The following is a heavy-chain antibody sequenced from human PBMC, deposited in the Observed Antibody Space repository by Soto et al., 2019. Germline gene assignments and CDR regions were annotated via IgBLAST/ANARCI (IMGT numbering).Heavy chain of an antibody. V-gene: IGHV3-30*18. D-gene: IGHD2-21*02. J-gene: IGHJ6*02. CDR1: GFTFSSYG. CDR3: AKDFVVATAYGMDV. CDR2: ISYDGSNK. Sequence: PGGSLRLSCAASGFTFSSYGMHWVRQAPGKGLEWVAVISYDGSNKYYADSVKGRFTISRDNSKNTLYLQMNSLRAEDTAVYYCAKDFVVATAYGMDVWGQGTTVTVSS.